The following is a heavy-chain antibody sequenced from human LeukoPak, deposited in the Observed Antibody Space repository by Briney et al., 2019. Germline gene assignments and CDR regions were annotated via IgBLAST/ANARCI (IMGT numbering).Heavy chain of an antibody. J-gene: IGHJ5*02. CDR2: IYYSGST. V-gene: IGHV4-59*01. CDR3: ARTVTAAGTEWLDP. D-gene: IGHD6-13*01. CDR1: DASITSYY. Sequence: SETLSLTCTVSDASITSYYLSWLRQPRGKGLEWIGYIYYSGSTSYNPSLRSRVTISVDTSKNHLSLKLSSVTAADTAVYYCARTVTAAGTEWLDPWGQGTLVIVSS.